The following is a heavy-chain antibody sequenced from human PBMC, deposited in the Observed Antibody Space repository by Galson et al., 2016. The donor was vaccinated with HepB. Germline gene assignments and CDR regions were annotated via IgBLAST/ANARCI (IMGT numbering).Heavy chain of an antibody. CDR3: ARVKWLRSPFDM. CDR1: GYSFTGYY. V-gene: IGHV1-46*03. CDR2: INPSGGST. D-gene: IGHD5-12*01. J-gene: IGHJ3*02. Sequence: SVKVSCKASGYSFTGYYMHWVRQAPGQGLEWMGMINPSGGSTTYTQKFLGRVTMTRDMSTSTVYMELRSLRSEDTAVYYCARVKWLRSPFDMWGQGTMVPVAS.